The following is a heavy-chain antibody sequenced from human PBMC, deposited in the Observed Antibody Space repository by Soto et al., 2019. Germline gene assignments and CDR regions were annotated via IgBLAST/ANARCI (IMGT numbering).Heavy chain of an antibody. CDR2: INPNSGGT. CDR3: ARDRGYYDSSGYYY. V-gene: IGHV1-2*04. CDR1: GYTFTGYY. Sequence: ASVKVSCKASGYTFTGYYMHWVRQAPGQGLEWMGWINPNSGGTNYAQKFQGWVTMTRDTSISTAYMELSRLRSDVTAVYYCARDRGYYDSSGYYYWGQGTLVTVSS. D-gene: IGHD3-22*01. J-gene: IGHJ4*02.